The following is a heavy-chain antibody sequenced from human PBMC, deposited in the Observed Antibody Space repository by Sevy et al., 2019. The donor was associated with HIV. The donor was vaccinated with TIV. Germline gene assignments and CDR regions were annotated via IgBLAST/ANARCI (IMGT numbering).Heavy chain of an antibody. CDR2: IRYDESEQ. J-gene: IGHJ4*02. D-gene: IGHD3-3*01. CDR3: AKDPRPSHRITTFGGVDYFEY. Sequence: GGSLRLSCAASGFTFSTYGMHWVRQAPGKGLEWVAFIRYDESEQYCADSVKGRCTISRDNSKIKLYLRLSSLRDEDTAVYYCAKDPRPSHRITTFGGVDYFEYWGQGTLVTVSS. CDR1: GFTFSTYG. V-gene: IGHV3-30*02.